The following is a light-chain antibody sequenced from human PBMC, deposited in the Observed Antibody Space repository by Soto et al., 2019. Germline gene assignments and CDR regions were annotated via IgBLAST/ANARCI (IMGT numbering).Light chain of an antibody. CDR1: ESLSTY. V-gene: IGKV3-15*01. CDR2: GAS. J-gene: IGKJ2*01. CDR3: QSYNDWPFT. Sequence: EIVMTQSPATLSVSPGERVTLSCRASESLSTYLAWYQQKPGQPPRLLIYGASTNATGIPARFSGSGSATDFTLTISSLQSEDFAVYYCQSYNDWPFTFGQGTKLEI.